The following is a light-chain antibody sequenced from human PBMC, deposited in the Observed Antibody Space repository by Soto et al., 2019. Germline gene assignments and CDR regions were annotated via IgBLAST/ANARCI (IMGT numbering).Light chain of an antibody. CDR3: QQSYSTPQT. CDR1: QSISNF. Sequence: DIQMTQSPSSLSASVGDRVTITCRASQSISNFLNWYQQKPGKAPKLLIHTTSSLQSGVPSRFSASGTGTDFTLTISSLQPEDCATYYCQQSYSTPQTFGGGTKVEI. V-gene: IGKV1-39*01. CDR2: TTS. J-gene: IGKJ4*01.